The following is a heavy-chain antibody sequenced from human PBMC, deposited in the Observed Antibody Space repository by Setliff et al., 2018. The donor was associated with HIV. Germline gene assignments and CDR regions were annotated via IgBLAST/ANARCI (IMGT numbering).Heavy chain of an antibody. D-gene: IGHD3-16*02. CDR2: INPYNGNT. V-gene: IGHV1-18*04. J-gene: IGHJ5*02. Sequence: ASVKVSCKASGYTFTDYYIHWVQQAPGKGLEWMGWINPYNGNTKYAQKFQGRVTMTTDTSTSTAYMELRSLRSDDTAVYYCARDLRGYNNWFDPWGQGILVTVSS. CDR1: GYTFTDYY. CDR3: ARDLRGYNNWFDP.